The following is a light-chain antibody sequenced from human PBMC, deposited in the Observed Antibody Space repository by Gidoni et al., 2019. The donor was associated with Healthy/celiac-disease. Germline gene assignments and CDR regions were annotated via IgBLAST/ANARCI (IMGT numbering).Light chain of an antibody. J-gene: IGKJ2*01. Sequence: EIVLTQSPATLSLSPGERATLSCRASQSVSSYLAWYQQKPGQAPRLLIYDASNRATGIPARFSGSGSGTDFTLTISSLEPEDFAVYYCQQRSNGPQVYTFGQGTKLEIK. V-gene: IGKV3-11*01. CDR2: DAS. CDR3: QQRSNGPQVYT. CDR1: QSVSSY.